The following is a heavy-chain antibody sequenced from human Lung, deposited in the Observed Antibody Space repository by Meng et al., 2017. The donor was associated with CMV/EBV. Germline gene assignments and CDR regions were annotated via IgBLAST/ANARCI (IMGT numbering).Heavy chain of an antibody. D-gene: IGHD3-10*01. V-gene: IGHV4-4*02. J-gene: IGHJ1*01. CDR3: LRRSGGSV. CDR1: GDSITNHNW. Sequence: QVEFRGSGQALVKPSETLSLTCAVSGDSITNHNWWAWVRQPPGKGLEWIGEIPHRGSSAYNPSLKSRVSMSIDKSKNQVSLKLTSVTAADTAVYHCLRRSGGSVWGQGTLVTVSS. CDR2: IPHRGSS.